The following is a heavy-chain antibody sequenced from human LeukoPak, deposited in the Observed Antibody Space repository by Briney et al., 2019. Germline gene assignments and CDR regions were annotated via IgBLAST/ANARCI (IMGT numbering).Heavy chain of an antibody. V-gene: IGHV3-30*18. Sequence: GGSLRLSCAASGFTFSSYGMHWVRQAPGKGLEWVAVISYDGGNKYYADSVKGRFTISRDNSKNTLYLQMNSLRAEDTAVYYCAKEPGRRYLSHWGQGTLVTVSS. CDR3: AKEPGRRYLSH. CDR1: GFTFSSYG. CDR2: ISYDGGNK. J-gene: IGHJ4*02. D-gene: IGHD3-9*01.